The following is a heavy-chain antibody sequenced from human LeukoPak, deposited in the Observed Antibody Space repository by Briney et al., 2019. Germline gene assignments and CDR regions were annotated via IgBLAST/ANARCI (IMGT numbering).Heavy chain of an antibody. D-gene: IGHD1-26*01. J-gene: IGHJ4*02. Sequence: PGGSLRLSCAASGFTVSSNYMSWVRQAPGKGLEWVSLIYSGGATYYADSVKGRFTISRDNSKNTLFLQMTILRAEDTAVYYCARGGEWELAIDFWGQGTLVTVSS. V-gene: IGHV3-66*01. CDR3: ARGGEWELAIDF. CDR2: IYSGGAT. CDR1: GFTVSSNY.